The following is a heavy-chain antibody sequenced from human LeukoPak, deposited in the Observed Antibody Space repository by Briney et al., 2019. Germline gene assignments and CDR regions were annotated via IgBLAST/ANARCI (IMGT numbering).Heavy chain of an antibody. J-gene: IGHJ6*02. CDR2: IYSGGST. V-gene: IGHV3-53*01. Sequence: GGSLRLSCAASGVTVSGNYMSWVRQAPGKGLEWVSVIYSGGSTYYADSVKGRFTISRDNSKNTLYLQMNSLRAEDTAVYYCAKDPEGWYYYYGMDVWGQGTTVTVSS. CDR3: AKDPEGWYYYYGMDV. CDR1: GVTVSGNY.